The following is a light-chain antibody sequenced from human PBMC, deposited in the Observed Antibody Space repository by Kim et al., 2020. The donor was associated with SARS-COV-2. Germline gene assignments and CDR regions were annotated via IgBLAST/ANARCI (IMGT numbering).Light chain of an antibody. Sequence: SSVGDRVTITCRASQGISNSLAWYQQKPGKVPKLIMYAASTLESGVPSRLSGTGSGTDFSLTISSLQPEDVATYYGQKYDRAPWTFGQGTKVDIK. CDR1: QGISNS. V-gene: IGKV1-27*01. CDR3: QKYDRAPWT. J-gene: IGKJ1*01. CDR2: AAS.